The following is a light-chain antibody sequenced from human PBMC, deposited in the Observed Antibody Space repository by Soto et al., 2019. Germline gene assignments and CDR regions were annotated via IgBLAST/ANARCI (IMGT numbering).Light chain of an antibody. J-gene: IGKJ4*01. V-gene: IGKV2-40*01. Sequence: IVMTQTPLSLTVTPGEPASISCRSSQSLVDSDDGNTYLDWYLQKPGQSPQLLIYTVSYRASGVPDRFSGSGSGTDFTLKISRVEAEDVGVYYCMQRIEFPLTFGGGTKVDIK. CDR3: MQRIEFPLT. CDR1: QSLVDSDDGNTY. CDR2: TVS.